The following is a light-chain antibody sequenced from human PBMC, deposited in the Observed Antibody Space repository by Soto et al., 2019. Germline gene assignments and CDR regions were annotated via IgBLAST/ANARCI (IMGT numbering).Light chain of an antibody. J-gene: IGLJ1*01. CDR2: EVN. Sequence: QSVLSQPPSASGSPGHSVAISCTGTSSDVGGYNYVSWYQQHPGKAPKLMIYEVNKRPSGVPDRFSGSKSGNTASLTVSGLQAEDEADYYCSSYAGSSNVFGTGTKV. CDR3: SSYAGSSNV. CDR1: SSDVGGYNY. V-gene: IGLV2-8*01.